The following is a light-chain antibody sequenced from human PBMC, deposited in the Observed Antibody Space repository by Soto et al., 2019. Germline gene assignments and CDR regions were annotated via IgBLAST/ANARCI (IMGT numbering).Light chain of an antibody. Sequence: DIQMTQSPSSVSASVGDRVTITCRASQGISSWLAWYQQKPGKAPKLLIYAASSLPSGVPSRFSGSGSGPHFTVTLRSLQPEDFATYYSPQANSFPWTFGQGTKVELK. J-gene: IGKJ1*01. CDR1: QGISSW. CDR3: PQANSFPWT. V-gene: IGKV1-12*01. CDR2: AAS.